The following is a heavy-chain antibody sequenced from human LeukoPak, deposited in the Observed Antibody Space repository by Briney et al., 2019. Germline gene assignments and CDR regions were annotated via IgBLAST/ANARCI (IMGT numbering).Heavy chain of an antibody. CDR1: GAPISSYY. D-gene: IGHD3-9*01. CDR3: ARLTGDYFDY. CDR2: IYYSGST. J-gene: IGHJ4*02. V-gene: IGHV4-59*01. Sequence: SETLSLTCTVSGAPISSYYWSWIRQPPGKGLEWMGYIYYSGSTNYNPSLKSRVTISVDTSKNQFSLKLSSVTAADTAVYYCARLTGDYFDYWGQGTLVTVSS.